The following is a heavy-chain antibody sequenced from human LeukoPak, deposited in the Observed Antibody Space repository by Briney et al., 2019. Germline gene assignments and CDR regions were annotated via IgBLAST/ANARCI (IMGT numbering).Heavy chain of an antibody. CDR2: IIPIFGTA. CDR1: GGTFSSYA. V-gene: IGHV1-69*13. Sequence: ASVTVSCKASGGTFSSYAISWVRQAPGQGLEWMGGIIPIFGTANYAQKFQGRVTITADESTSTAYMELSSLRSEDTAVYYCARARYSSSWYGRWFDPWGQGTLVTVSS. CDR3: ARARYSSSWYGRWFDP. D-gene: IGHD6-13*01. J-gene: IGHJ5*02.